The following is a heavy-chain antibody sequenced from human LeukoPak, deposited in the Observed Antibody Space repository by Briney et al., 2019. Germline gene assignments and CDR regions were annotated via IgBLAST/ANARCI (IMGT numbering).Heavy chain of an antibody. CDR3: AKAPNTIFGVVTTLDAEYFQH. CDR1: GFTVSSHY. CDR2: IYSGGST. D-gene: IGHD3-3*01. Sequence: GGSLRLSCAASGFTVSSHYMSWVRQAPGRGLEWGSVIYSGGSTYYADSVKGRFTISRDNSKNTLYLQMNSLRAEDTAVYYCAKAPNTIFGVVTTLDAEYFQHWGQGTLVTVSS. J-gene: IGHJ1*01. V-gene: IGHV3-66*01.